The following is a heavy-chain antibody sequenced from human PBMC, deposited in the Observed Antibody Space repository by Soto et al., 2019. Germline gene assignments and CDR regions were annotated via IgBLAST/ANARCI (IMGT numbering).Heavy chain of an antibody. Sequence: QITLKESGPTLVKPTQTLTLTCTFSGLSLSTTGVGVGWIRQPPGKALEWLALIYWDDDKRYSPSLKSRLTITKDTSNNQVVLTVTNMDPVDTATYYCVQSRCGGDCLQSYSSHSYYGLDVWGQGTTVTVSS. CDR2: IYWDDDK. J-gene: IGHJ6*02. CDR3: VQSRCGGDCLQSYSSHSYYGLDV. CDR1: GLSLSTTGVG. V-gene: IGHV2-5*02. D-gene: IGHD2-21*02.